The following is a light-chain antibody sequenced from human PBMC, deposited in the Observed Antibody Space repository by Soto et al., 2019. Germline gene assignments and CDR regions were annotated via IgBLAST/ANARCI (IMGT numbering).Light chain of an antibody. CDR1: QSISSW. V-gene: IGKV1-5*03. Sequence: DIQMTQSPSTLSASVGDRVTITCRASQSISSWLAWYQQKPGKAPKVLIYKASSLESGVPSRFSGSGSGTEFTLTISSLQPDDFATYYCLQYNSYSSFGQGTKVDNK. CDR2: KAS. CDR3: LQYNSYSS. J-gene: IGKJ1*01.